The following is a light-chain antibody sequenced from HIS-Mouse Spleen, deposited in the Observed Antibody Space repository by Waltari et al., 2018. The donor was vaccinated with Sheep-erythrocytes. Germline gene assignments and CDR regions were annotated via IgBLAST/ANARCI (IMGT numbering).Light chain of an antibody. CDR3: QQYYSTPLT. Sequence: DIVMTQSPDSLAVSLGERATINCKSSQSVLYSSHTKKYLAWYQQKPGQPPKLLIYWASTRESGVPDRFSGSGSGTDFTLTISSLQAEDVAVYYCQQYYSTPLTFGGGTKVEIK. CDR2: WAS. J-gene: IGKJ4*01. CDR1: QSVLYSSHTKKY. V-gene: IGKV4-1*01.